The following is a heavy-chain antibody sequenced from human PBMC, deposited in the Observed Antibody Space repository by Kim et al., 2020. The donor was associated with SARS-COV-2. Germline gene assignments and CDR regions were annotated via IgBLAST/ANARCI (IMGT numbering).Heavy chain of an antibody. J-gene: IGHJ6*02. D-gene: IGHD6-6*01. Sequence: SETLSLTCTVSGGSISSSSYYWGWIRQPPGKGLEWIGSIYYSGSTYYNPSLKSRVTISVDTSKNQFSLKPSSVTAADTAVYYCASPIIAARQNYYYGMDVWGQGTTVTVSS. V-gene: IGHV4-39*01. CDR2: IYYSGST. CDR1: GGSISSSSYY. CDR3: ASPIIAARQNYYYGMDV.